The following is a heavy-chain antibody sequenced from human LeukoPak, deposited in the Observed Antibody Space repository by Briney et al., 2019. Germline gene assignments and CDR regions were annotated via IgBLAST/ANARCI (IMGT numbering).Heavy chain of an antibody. CDR1: GFTFSSYS. Sequence: GGSLRLSCAASGFTFSSYSMNWVRQAPGKGLEWVPSISSSSSYIYYADSVKGRFTISRDNAKNSLYLQMNSLRAEDTAVYYCARGADCSSTSCYIDFDYWGQGTLVTVSS. J-gene: IGHJ4*02. CDR2: ISSSSSYI. CDR3: ARGADCSSTSCYIDFDY. D-gene: IGHD2-2*02. V-gene: IGHV3-21*01.